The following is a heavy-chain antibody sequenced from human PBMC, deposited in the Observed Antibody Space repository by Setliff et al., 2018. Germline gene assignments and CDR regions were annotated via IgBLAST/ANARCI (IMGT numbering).Heavy chain of an antibody. CDR3: GHSSTLKWWLFDS. D-gene: IGHD2-8*01. CDR2: IYWDDDK. J-gene: IGHJ4*02. Sequence: TLSLTCAVYGGSFSTYYWSWIRQPPGKALEWLALIYWDDDKRYSPSLKTRLTITKDTSKNQVVLMMTDMDPVDTATYYCGHSSTLKWWLFDSWGQGTLVTVSS. CDR1: GGSFSTYYW. V-gene: IGHV2-5*08.